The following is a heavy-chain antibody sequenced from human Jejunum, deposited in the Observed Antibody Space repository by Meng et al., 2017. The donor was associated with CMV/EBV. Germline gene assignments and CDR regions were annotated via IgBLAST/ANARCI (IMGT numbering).Heavy chain of an antibody. Sequence: GGSFSGYYWSWIRQSPGQGLEWIGQINHSRSASYNPSLRRRVTISEDTSKNQFSLRLTSVTAADTAIYYCARKYCGSSNCYPFDYWGQGELVTVSS. J-gene: IGHJ4*02. V-gene: IGHV4-34*01. CDR2: INHSRSA. CDR1: GGSFSGYY. D-gene: IGHD2-2*01. CDR3: ARKYCGSSNCYPFDY.